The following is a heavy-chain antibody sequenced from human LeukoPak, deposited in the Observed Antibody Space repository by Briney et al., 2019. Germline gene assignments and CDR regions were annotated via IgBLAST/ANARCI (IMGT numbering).Heavy chain of an antibody. CDR2: ISSNGGTT. D-gene: IGHD1-26*01. J-gene: IGHJ4*02. V-gene: IGHV3-23*01. Sequence: GGSLRLSCAASGFTFSNYAMSWVRQVPGKGLECAPGKGLEWVSSISSNGGTTYYADSVKGRFTISRDNSKNTLYLQMNSLRAEDTAVYYCARDSGRYDYWGQGTLVTVSS. CDR1: GFTFSNYA. CDR3: ARDSGRYDY.